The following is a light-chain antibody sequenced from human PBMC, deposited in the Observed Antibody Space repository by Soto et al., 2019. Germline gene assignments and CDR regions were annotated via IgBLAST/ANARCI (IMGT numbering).Light chain of an antibody. V-gene: IGKV3-20*01. CDR3: QQYGYSPWT. Sequence: SVVAVALTKWERATLSRSASQSVSSNYIAWYQQKPDQAPMLLIYGACSGATGISNMFSGSACGTDFTLTISILEPEDFTVYWCQQYGYSPWTFGQGTKVDIK. J-gene: IGKJ1*01. CDR2: GAC. CDR1: QSVSSNY.